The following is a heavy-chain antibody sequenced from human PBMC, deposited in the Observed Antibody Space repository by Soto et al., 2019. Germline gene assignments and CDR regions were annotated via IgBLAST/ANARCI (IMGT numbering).Heavy chain of an antibody. CDR2: IWYDGSRR. J-gene: IGHJ4*02. CDR3: ARDSGVVAVDLDY. CDR1: GFTFRSYG. D-gene: IGHD3-22*01. Sequence: QVQLVESGGGVVQPGRSLRLSCAASGFTFRSYGMHWVRQTPTKGLEWVAVIWYDGSRRYYADSVNGRFTISRDDSKXTLYLQINSLRAEDTAVYYCARDSGVVAVDLDYWGQGVLVTVSS. V-gene: IGHV3-33*01.